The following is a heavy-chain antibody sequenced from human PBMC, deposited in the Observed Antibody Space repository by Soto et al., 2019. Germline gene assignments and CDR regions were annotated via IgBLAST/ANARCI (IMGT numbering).Heavy chain of an antibody. V-gene: IGHV3-33*01. CDR2: IWYDGSNK. D-gene: IGHD3-10*01. CDR1: GFTFSSYG. CDR3: ARDLARNRGHSYGMDV. J-gene: IGHJ6*02. Sequence: QVQLVESGGGVVQPGRSLRLSCAASGFTFSSYGMHWVRQAPGKGLEWVAVIWYDGSNKYYADSVKGRFTISRDNSKNKLYLQMNSLRAEDTAVYYCARDLARNRGHSYGMDVWGQGTTVTVSS.